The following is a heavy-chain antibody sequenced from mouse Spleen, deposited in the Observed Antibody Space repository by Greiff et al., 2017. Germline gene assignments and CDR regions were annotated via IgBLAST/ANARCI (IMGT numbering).Heavy chain of an antibody. D-gene: IGHD2-3*01. J-gene: IGHJ1*03. CDR1: GFTFSDYY. Sequence: EVKVVESGGGLVQPGGSLKLSCAASGFTFSDYYMYWVRQTPEKRLEWVAYISNGGGSTYYPDTVKGRFTISRDNAKNTLYLQMSRLKSEDTAMYYCARQAYGYYSDWYFDVWGTGTTVTVSS. CDR2: ISNGGGST. V-gene: IGHV5-12*01. CDR3: ARQAYGYYSDWYFDV.